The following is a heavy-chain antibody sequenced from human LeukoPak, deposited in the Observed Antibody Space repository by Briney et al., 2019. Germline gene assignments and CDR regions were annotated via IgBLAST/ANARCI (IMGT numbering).Heavy chain of an antibody. CDR2: IYSGGST. CDR3: ARARTDRTVAGT. CDR1: GFTVSSNY. Sequence: GGSLRLSCAASGFTVSSNYMSWVRQAPGKGLEWVSVIYSGGSTYYADSVKGRFTISRDNSKNTLYLQMNSLRAEDTAVYYCARARTDRTVAGTWGQGTLVTVSS. D-gene: IGHD6-19*01. V-gene: IGHV3-53*01. J-gene: IGHJ5*02.